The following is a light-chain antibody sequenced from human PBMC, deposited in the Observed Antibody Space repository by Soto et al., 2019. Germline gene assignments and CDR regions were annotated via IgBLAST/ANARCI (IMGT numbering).Light chain of an antibody. J-gene: IGLJ1*01. CDR1: SSDIGGYNY. CDR3: SSYTSSGTYV. Sequence: QSALTQPASVSGSPGQSITISCTGTSSDIGGYNYVSWYQQHPGKAPKLMVCEVSNRPSGVSNRFSGSKSGNTASLTISGLQAEDEADYYCSSYTSSGTYVFGPGTKVTVL. V-gene: IGLV2-14*01. CDR2: EVS.